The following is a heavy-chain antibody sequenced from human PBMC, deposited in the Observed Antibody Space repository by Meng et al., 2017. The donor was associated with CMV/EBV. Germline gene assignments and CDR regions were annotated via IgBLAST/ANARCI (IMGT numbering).Heavy chain of an antibody. CDR2: IKNRALSYTT. J-gene: IGHJ4*02. Sequence: LACAASGFTFSAHYMDWVRQAPGKGLELVGRIKNRALSYTTHYAAFVRGRFTISRDDSKNSLYLQMDSLTTEDTAVYYCADLGTPYWGQGTLVTVSS. V-gene: IGHV3-72*01. D-gene: IGHD3-3*01. CDR3: ADLGTPY. CDR1: GFTFSAHY.